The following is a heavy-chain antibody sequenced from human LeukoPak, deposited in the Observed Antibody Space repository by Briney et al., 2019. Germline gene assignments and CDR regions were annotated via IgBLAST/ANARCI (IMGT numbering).Heavy chain of an antibody. D-gene: IGHD3-22*01. CDR2: IYYSGST. J-gene: IGHJ4*02. Sequence: KPSETLSLTCTVSGGSISSSSYYWGWIRQPPGKGLEWIGSIYYSGSTYYNPSLKSRVTISVDTSKNQFSLKLSSVTAADTAVYYCAREEMHYYDSSGYPPPFDYWGQGTLVTVSS. CDR3: AREEMHYYDSSGYPPPFDY. V-gene: IGHV4-39*07. CDR1: GGSISSSSYY.